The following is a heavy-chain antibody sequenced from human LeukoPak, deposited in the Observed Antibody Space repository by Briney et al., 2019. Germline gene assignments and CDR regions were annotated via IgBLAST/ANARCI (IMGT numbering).Heavy chain of an antibody. CDR3: AKDYGWFDP. CDR2: ISYDGSNK. V-gene: IGHV3-30*18. D-gene: IGHD3-10*01. J-gene: IGHJ5*02. CDR1: GFTFSSYG. Sequence: PGGSLRLSCAASGFTFSSYGMHWVRQAPGKGLEWVAVISYDGSNKYYVDSVEGRFTISRDNSKNTLYLQMNSLRDEDTAVYYCAKDYGWFDPWGQGTLVTVSS.